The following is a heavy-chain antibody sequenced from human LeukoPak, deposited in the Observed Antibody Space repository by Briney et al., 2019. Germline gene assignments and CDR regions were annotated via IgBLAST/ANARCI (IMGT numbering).Heavy chain of an antibody. CDR3: ARDPHIVVVTAIPPAEYFQH. D-gene: IGHD2-21*02. J-gene: IGHJ1*01. V-gene: IGHV1-2*02. Sequence: ASVKVSCKASGYTFTGYYMHWVRQAPGQGLECMGWINPNSGGTNYAQKFQGRVTMTRDTSISTAYMELSRLRSDDTAVYYCARDPHIVVVTAIPPAEYFQHWGQGTLVTVSS. CDR2: INPNSGGT. CDR1: GYTFTGYY.